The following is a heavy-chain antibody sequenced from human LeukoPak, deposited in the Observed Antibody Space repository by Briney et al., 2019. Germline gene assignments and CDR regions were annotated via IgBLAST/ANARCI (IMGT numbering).Heavy chain of an antibody. V-gene: IGHV1-3*01. J-gene: IGHJ4*02. D-gene: IGHD3-3*01. Sequence: GSSVKVSCKACGYTFTSYARHWVRQAPGPRLEWMGWINAGNGNTKYSQKFQDRVTITRDTSASTAYMELSSLRPEDTAVYYCARVRSVYFDYWGQGTLVTVSS. CDR2: INAGNGNT. CDR3: ARVRSVYFDY. CDR1: GYTFTSYA.